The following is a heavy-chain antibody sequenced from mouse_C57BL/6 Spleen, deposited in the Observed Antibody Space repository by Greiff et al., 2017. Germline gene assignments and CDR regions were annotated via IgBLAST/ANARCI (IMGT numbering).Heavy chain of an antibody. CDR1: GYSITSGYY. J-gene: IGHJ4*01. CDR2: ISYDGSN. D-gene: IGHD2-3*01. Sequence: EVKLVESGPGLVKPSQSLSLTCSVTGYSITSGYYWNWIRQFPGNKLEWMGYISYDGSNNYNPSLKNRISITRDTSKNQFFLKLNSVTTEDTATYYCARDQGGYDGYDAMDYWGQGTSVTVSS. CDR3: ARDQGGYDGYDAMDY. V-gene: IGHV3-6*01.